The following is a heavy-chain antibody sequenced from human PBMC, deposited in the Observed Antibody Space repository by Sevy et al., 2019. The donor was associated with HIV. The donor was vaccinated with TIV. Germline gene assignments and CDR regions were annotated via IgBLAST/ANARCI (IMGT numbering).Heavy chain of an antibody. D-gene: IGHD2-15*01. J-gene: IGHJ5*02. CDR1: GYTLTKLS. CDR3: ATVGLRYYSGASSYQGDWFDP. V-gene: IGHV1-24*01. CDR2: FDPQDGET. Sequence: ASVKVSCKVSGYTLTKLSIHWVRQAPGKGREWMGDFDPQDGETIYAERFQGRLTMTVDTSTDTAYMELSSLTSEDTAVDYCATVGLRYYSGASSYQGDWFDPWGQGTLVTVSS.